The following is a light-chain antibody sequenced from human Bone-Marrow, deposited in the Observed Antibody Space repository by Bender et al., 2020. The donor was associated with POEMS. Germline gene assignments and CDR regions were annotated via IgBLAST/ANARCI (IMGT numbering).Light chain of an antibody. CDR3: CSFAGNLVV. Sequence: QSALTQPPSASGSPGQSVTISCTGSSSDVGTYNYISWYQQHPGQAPKLIVYDVTNRPSGISYRFSGSKSGNTASLTISGLQADDEADYYCCSFAGNLVVFGGGTKLTVL. J-gene: IGLJ2*01. CDR2: DVT. V-gene: IGLV2-11*01. CDR1: SSDVGTYNY.